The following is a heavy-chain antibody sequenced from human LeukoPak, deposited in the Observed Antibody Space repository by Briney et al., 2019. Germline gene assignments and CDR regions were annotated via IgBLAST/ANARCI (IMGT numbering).Heavy chain of an antibody. V-gene: IGHV1-69*01. Sequence: SVKVSCKASGGTFTTYTINWVRQAPGQGLEWMGGIIPVFETPNYAQTFQGRLTIRADESTSTVHMELTSLRSQDTAVYYCARDRKRCGDLSLGGHAFQHWGQGTLVTVSS. D-gene: IGHD3-10*01. CDR2: IIPVFETP. J-gene: IGHJ1*01. CDR1: GGTFTTYT. CDR3: ARDRKRCGDLSLGGHAFQH.